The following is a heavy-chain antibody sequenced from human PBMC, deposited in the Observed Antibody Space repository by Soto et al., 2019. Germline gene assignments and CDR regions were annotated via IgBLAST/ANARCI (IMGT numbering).Heavy chain of an antibody. CDR3: AKLTKYSSSWHRNYYYYYGMDL. CDR1: AFPFSTYA. CDR2: ISVSGGST. J-gene: IGHJ6*02. V-gene: IGHV3-23*01. Sequence: QLLESGGGLVQPGGSLRLSCAASAFPFSTYAMSWVRRAPGKGLEWVSIISVSGGSTYSADSVKGRFTLSRDNSKNTLYLQMDSLRADDTAVYYCAKLTKYSSSWHRNYYYYYGMDLWGQGTTVTVS. D-gene: IGHD2-2*01.